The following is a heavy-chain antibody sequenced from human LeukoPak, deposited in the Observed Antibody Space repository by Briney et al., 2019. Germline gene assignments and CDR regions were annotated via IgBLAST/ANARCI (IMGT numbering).Heavy chain of an antibody. CDR2: ISSGGSTI. Sequence: GGSLRLSCAVSGFTFSDYYMSWIRQAPGKGLEWVSYISSGGSTISHADSVKGRFTISRDNAKKTLYLQMNSLRAEDTALYYCAKDYYSSTLGGFDYWGQGTLVTVSS. V-gene: IGHV3-11*01. J-gene: IGHJ4*02. CDR1: GFTFSDYY. D-gene: IGHD3-16*01. CDR3: AKDYYSSTLGGFDY.